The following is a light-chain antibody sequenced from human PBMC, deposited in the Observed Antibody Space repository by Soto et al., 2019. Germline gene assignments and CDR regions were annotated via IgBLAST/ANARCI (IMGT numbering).Light chain of an antibody. Sequence: IVLTQSPGPLSLSPGERAPLSCRASQSVSSSYLAWYPPKPGQAPRLLIYGASSRATGIPDRFSGSGSGTDVTLTISRLEPEDVAVDYGQQYGSSPKTVGQGTKVDIK. V-gene: IGKV3-20*01. CDR1: QSVSSSY. CDR3: QQYGSSPKT. CDR2: GAS. J-gene: IGKJ1*01.